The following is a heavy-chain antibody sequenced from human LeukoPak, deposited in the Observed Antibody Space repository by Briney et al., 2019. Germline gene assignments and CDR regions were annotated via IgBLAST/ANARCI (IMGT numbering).Heavy chain of an antibody. J-gene: IGHJ4*02. CDR3: ARAHCGGDCYWSPFDY. V-gene: IGHV3-20*04. D-gene: IGHD2-21*01. CDR1: GFTYDDYG. Sequence: GGSLRLSCAASGFTYDDYGMSWVRQAPGKGLECVSGINWNGGSTGYADSVKDRFNISRDNAKNSLYLQMNSLRAEDTALYYCARAHCGGDCYWSPFDYWGQGTLVTVSS. CDR2: INWNGGST.